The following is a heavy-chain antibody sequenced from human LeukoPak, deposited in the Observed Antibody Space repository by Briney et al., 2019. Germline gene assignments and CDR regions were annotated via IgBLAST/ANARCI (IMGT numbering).Heavy chain of an antibody. V-gene: IGHV3-11*01. CDR2: ISSSGSTI. CDR1: GFTFSDYY. J-gene: IGHJ4*02. CDR3: ARAAGSGSYYVLYY. Sequence: ESGGSLRLSCAASGFTFSDYYMSWIRQAPGKGLEWVSYISSSGSTIYYADSVKGRFTISRDNAKNSLSLQMNSLRAEDTAVYYCARAAGSGSYYVLYYWGQGTLVTVSS. D-gene: IGHD1-26*01.